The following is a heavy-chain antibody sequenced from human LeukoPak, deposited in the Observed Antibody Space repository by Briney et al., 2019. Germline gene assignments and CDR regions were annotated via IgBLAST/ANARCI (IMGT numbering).Heavy chain of an antibody. Sequence: GGSLRLSCAASGFTFSSYAMSWVRQAPGKGLEWVSAISGSGGSAYYADSVKGRFTISRDNSKNTLYLQMNSLRAEDTAVYYCAKDNDFWSGYSVYWGQGTLVAVSS. V-gene: IGHV3-23*01. CDR2: ISGSGGSA. J-gene: IGHJ4*02. CDR3: AKDNDFWSGYSVY. CDR1: GFTFSSYA. D-gene: IGHD3-3*01.